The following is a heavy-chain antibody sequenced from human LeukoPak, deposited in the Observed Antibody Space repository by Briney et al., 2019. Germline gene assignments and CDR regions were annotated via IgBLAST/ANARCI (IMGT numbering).Heavy chain of an antibody. CDR1: GFTFSNAW. D-gene: IGHD2-15*01. CDR3: AKDPTIWVAHNWFDP. CDR2: IKSKTDGGTT. Sequence: PGGSLRLSCAASGFTFSNAWMSWVRQAPGKGLEWVGRIKSKTDGGTTDYAAPVKGRFTISRDDSKNTLYLQMNSLRAEDMAVYYCAKDPTIWVAHNWFDPWGQGTLVTVSS. J-gene: IGHJ5*02. V-gene: IGHV3-15*01.